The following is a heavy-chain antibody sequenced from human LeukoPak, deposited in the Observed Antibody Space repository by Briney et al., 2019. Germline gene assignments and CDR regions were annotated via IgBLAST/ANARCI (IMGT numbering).Heavy chain of an antibody. V-gene: IGHV3-74*01. Sequence: GGSLRLSCEASGFTFSSYWMHWVRQAPGKGLVWVSHINTDGSSTNYADSVRGRFTVSRDNAKNTLNLQMNSLSVEDTAVYYCARDNGGVDYWGQGTLVTVSS. J-gene: IGHJ4*02. CDR3: ARDNGGVDY. CDR1: GFTFSSYW. CDR2: INTDGSST. D-gene: IGHD2-8*01.